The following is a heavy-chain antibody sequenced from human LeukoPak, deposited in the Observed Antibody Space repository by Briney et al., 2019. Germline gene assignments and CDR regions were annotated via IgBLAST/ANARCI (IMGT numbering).Heavy chain of an antibody. CDR3: TRHRCSGGSCYSDY. D-gene: IGHD2-15*01. Sequence: GGSLRLSCAASGFTFSGSAMHWVRQASGKGLGWVGRIRSKANSYATAYAASVKGRFTISRDDSKNTAYLQMNSLKTEDTAVYYCTRHRCSGGSCYSDYWGQGTLVTVSS. J-gene: IGHJ4*02. CDR2: IRSKANSYAT. V-gene: IGHV3-73*01. CDR1: GFTFSGSA.